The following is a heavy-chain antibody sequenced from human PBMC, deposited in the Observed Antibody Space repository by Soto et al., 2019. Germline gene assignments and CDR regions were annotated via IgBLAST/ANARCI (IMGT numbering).Heavy chain of an antibody. V-gene: IGHV1-69*12. J-gene: IGHJ6*02. D-gene: IGHD2-15*01. CDR3: ARDKDRQQLGGNYYCGIDG. Sequence: QVQLVQSGAEVKKPGSSVTVSCKASGGTFGNSAISWVRQAPGQGLEWMGGIIPIFSTPDYAQKLQGRVTITADESTTTAYMELTRLKSEDTAVYYCARDKDRQQLGGNYYCGIDGWGQGTTVTVSS. CDR2: IIPIFSTP. CDR1: GGTFGNSA.